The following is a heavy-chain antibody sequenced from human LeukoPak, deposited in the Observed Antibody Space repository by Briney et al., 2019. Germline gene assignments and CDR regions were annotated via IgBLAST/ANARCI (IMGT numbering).Heavy chain of an antibody. V-gene: IGHV3-9*01. D-gene: IGHD2-2*01. CDR1: GFILDDYA. CDR2: ISWKSGSI. Sequence: GGSRRLSWAAAGFILDDYAMHWVRQAPGKGLEWVAAISWKSGSIGYADSVKGRFTISRDNVKSSLYMQMNSLSAEDTALYCCAKGRDNYLLLSKNWFDPWGQGNLVTVSS. CDR3: AKGRDNYLLLSKNWFDP. J-gene: IGHJ5*02.